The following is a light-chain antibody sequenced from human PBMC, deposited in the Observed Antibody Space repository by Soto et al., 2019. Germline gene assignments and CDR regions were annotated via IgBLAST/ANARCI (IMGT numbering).Light chain of an antibody. CDR1: QSVSSN. Sequence: EIVMTQSPATLSVSPEERATLSCRASQSVSSNLAWYQQKPGQAPRLLIYGASTRATGIPARFSGSGSGTEFTLTISSLQSEDFAVYYCQQYNNWPPWTFGQGTKVVIK. CDR2: GAS. J-gene: IGKJ1*01. V-gene: IGKV3-15*01. CDR3: QQYNNWPPWT.